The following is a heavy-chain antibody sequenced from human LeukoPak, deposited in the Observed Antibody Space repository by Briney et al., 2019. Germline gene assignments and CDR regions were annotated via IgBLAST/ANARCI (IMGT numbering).Heavy chain of an antibody. V-gene: IGHV4-59*01. Sequence: SETLSLTCSVSGGSISSYYWSWIRQPPGKGLEWIGYIYYSGRTNYNPSLKSRVTISVDTSKNQFSLKLSSVTAVDTAVYYCARGVEGATARIDYWGQGTLVTVSS. J-gene: IGHJ4*02. CDR3: ARGVEGATARIDY. CDR1: GGSISSYY. CDR2: IYYSGRT. D-gene: IGHD1-26*01.